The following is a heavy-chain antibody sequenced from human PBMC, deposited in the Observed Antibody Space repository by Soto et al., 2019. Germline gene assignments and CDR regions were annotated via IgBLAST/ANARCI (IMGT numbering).Heavy chain of an antibody. CDR3: AKDYEGYGSGSYYNLPWAFDI. CDR1: GFTFSSYG. Sequence: PGGSLRLSCAASGFTFSSYGMHWVRQAPGKGLEWVAVICYDGSNKYYADSVKGRFTISRDNSKNTLYLQMNSLRAEDTAVYYCAKDYEGYGSGSYYNLPWAFDIWGQGTMVTVSS. D-gene: IGHD3-10*01. V-gene: IGHV3-33*06. CDR2: ICYDGSNK. J-gene: IGHJ3*02.